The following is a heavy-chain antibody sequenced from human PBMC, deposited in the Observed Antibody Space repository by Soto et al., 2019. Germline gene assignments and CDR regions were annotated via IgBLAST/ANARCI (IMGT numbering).Heavy chain of an antibody. D-gene: IGHD3-16*01. Sequence: QVHLQESGPGLVKPSETLSLTCTVSGASLSDFYWSWVRQPPGKGLEWIGYIYHSGSTKYNPSLKSRITMFIDTSKKQMSLQMTSVTAADTAVYYCVRHGVSNWFDTWGQGILVTVSS. CDR2: IYHSGST. CDR3: VRHGVSNWFDT. J-gene: IGHJ5*02. CDR1: GASLSDFY. V-gene: IGHV4-59*08.